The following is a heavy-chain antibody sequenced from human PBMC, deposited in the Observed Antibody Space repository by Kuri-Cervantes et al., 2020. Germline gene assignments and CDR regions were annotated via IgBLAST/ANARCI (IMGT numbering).Heavy chain of an antibody. V-gene: IGHV3-30*18. D-gene: IGHD2-21*02. CDR1: GFTFSSHG. Sequence: GGSLRLSCAASGFTFSSHGMHWVRQAPGKGLEWVAVVSYDGSHKCYADSVKGRFTISGDNAKNSLYLQMNSLRAEDTALYYCANSLGGGDFGLNFDYWGQGTLVTVSS. CDR3: ANSLGGGDFGLNFDY. J-gene: IGHJ4*02. CDR2: VSYDGSHK.